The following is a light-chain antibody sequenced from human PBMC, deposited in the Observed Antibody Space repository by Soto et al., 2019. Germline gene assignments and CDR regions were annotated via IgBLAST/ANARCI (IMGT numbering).Light chain of an antibody. CDR1: NIGSKN. J-gene: IGLJ2*01. CDR3: QVWDSSTVV. Sequence: SYELTQPLSVSVALGQTARITCGGNNIGSKNVHWYQQKPGQAPVLVIYRDSNRPSWIPERFSGSNSGNTATLTISRAQAGDEADYYCQVWDSSTVVFGGGTKLTVL. V-gene: IGLV3-9*01. CDR2: RDS.